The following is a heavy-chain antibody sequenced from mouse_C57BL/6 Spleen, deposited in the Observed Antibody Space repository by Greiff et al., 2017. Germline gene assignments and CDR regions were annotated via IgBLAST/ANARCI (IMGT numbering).Heavy chain of an antibody. J-gene: IGHJ1*03. Sequence: VQLQQPGAELVMPGASVKLSCKASGYTFTSYWMHWVKQRPGQGLEWIGEIDPSDSYTNYNQKFKGKSTLTVDKSSSTAYMQLSSLTSEDSAVYYCARSEGDYYGSSRYFDVWGTGTTVTVSS. CDR3: ARSEGDYYGSSRYFDV. D-gene: IGHD1-1*01. CDR1: GYTFTSYW. V-gene: IGHV1-69*01. CDR2: IDPSDSYT.